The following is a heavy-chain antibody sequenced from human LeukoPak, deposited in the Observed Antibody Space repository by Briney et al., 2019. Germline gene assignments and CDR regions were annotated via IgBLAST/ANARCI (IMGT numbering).Heavy chain of an antibody. Sequence: PSETLSLTCTVSGGSISSYYWSWIRQPPGKGLEWIGYIYYSGSTNYNPSLKSRVTISVDKSKNQFSLKLSSVTAADTAVYYCARDLSYSNSGMDVWGKGTTVTVSS. V-gene: IGHV4-59*12. D-gene: IGHD4-11*01. J-gene: IGHJ6*04. CDR2: IYYSGST. CDR3: ARDLSYSNSGMDV. CDR1: GGSISSYY.